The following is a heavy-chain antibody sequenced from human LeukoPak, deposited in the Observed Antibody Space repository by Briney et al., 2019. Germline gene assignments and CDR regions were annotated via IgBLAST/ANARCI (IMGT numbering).Heavy chain of an antibody. Sequence: PSETLSLTCTVTSYSISSAYYWGWIRQPPGKGLAWIGNIYHSGSTYYNPSLKSRLTISVDTSKNQFSLRLSSVTAADTAVYYCARGLHCSSTSCYDGATYFDYWGLGTLVTVSS. V-gene: IGHV4-38-2*02. CDR3: ARGLHCSSTSCYDGATYFDY. CDR2: IYHSGST. J-gene: IGHJ4*02. CDR1: SYSISSAYY. D-gene: IGHD2-2*01.